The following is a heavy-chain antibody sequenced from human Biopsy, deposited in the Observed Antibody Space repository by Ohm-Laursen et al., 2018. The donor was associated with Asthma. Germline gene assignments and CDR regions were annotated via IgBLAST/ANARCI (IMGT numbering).Heavy chain of an antibody. CDR1: GFTFSNYG. CDR3: AKDVFPGWELRRGPDY. D-gene: IGHD1-26*01. J-gene: IGHJ4*02. V-gene: IGHV3-30*18. CDR2: ISFDGSNK. Sequence: SLRLSCAATGFTFSNYGMHWVRQAPGKGLDWVAAISFDGSNKNYTDSVKGRFTISRDNSRNTLHLQMNSLRAEDTAVYYCAKDVFPGWELRRGPDYWGQGTLVTVSS.